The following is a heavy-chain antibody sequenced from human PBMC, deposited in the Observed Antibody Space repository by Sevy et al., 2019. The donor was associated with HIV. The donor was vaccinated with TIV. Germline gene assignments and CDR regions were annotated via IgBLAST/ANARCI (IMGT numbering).Heavy chain of an antibody. CDR2: IYYSGRT. CDR3: ARMKFWNGYFDY. Sequence: SETLSLTCSVSGGSISNAAYYWSWIRQPPGKGLEWIGYIYYSGRTYYNPSLKSRISISVDTSRNQFSLSLDSVTAADTAVYYCARMKFWNGYFDYWGQGTLVTVSS. D-gene: IGHD3-3*01. CDR1: GGSISNAAYY. V-gene: IGHV4-30-4*01. J-gene: IGHJ4*02.